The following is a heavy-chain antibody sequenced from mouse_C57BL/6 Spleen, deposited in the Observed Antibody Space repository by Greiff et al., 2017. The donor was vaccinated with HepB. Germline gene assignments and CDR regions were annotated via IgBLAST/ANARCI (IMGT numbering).Heavy chain of an antibody. CDR3: ARSVYYDYDGYYFDY. CDR1: GYTFTNYW. J-gene: IGHJ2*01. CDR2: IYPGGGYT. D-gene: IGHD2-4*01. V-gene: IGHV1-63*01. Sequence: QVQLQQSGAELVRPGTSVKMSCKASGYTFTNYWIGWAKQRPGHGLEWIGDIYPGGGYTNYNEKFNGKATLTADKSSSTAYMQFSSLTSEDSAIYYCARSVYYDYDGYYFDYWGQGTTLTVSS.